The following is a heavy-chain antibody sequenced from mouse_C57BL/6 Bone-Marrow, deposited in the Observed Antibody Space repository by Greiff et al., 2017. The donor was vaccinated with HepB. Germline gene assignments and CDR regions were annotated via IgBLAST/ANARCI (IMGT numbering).Heavy chain of an antibody. CDR2: INYDGSST. V-gene: IGHV5-16*01. CDR3: ARGNYAFAY. CDR1: GFTFSDYY. Sequence: EVKLMESEGGLVQPGSSMKLSCTASGFTFSDYYMAWVRQVPEKGLEWVANINYDGSSTYYLDSLKSRFIISRDNAKNILYLQMSSLKSEDTATYYCARGNYAFAYWGQGTLVTVSA. D-gene: IGHD2-4*01. J-gene: IGHJ3*01.